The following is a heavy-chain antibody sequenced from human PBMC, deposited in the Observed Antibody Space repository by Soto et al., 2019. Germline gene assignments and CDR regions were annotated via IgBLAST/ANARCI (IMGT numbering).Heavy chain of an antibody. CDR2: IIPILGIA. J-gene: IGHJ4*02. CDR1: GGTFSSYT. Sequence: QVQLVQSGAEVKKPGSSVKVSCKASGGTFSSYTISWVRQAPGQGLEWMGRIIPILGIANYAQKFQGRVTITADKSTGTAYMELSSLRSEDTAVYYCARGSYDSSGYFDYWGQGTLVTVSS. V-gene: IGHV1-69*02. D-gene: IGHD3-22*01. CDR3: ARGSYDSSGYFDY.